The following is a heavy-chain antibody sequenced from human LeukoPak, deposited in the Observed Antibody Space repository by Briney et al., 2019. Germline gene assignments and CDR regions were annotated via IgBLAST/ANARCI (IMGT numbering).Heavy chain of an antibody. CDR3: AKDRPNYYGSNGHYYRRDGDY. V-gene: IGHV3-23*01. CDR2: TSGDGGAT. J-gene: IGHJ4*02. CDR1: GFTFSSYA. Sequence: GGSLRLSCAASGFTFSSYAMSWVRQSPGKGLEWVSSTSGDGGATYYSNSVKGRFTISRDNSRSTLYLQMNSLRAEDTAVYYCAKDRPNYYGSNGHYYRRDGDYWGQGTLVTVSS. D-gene: IGHD3-22*01.